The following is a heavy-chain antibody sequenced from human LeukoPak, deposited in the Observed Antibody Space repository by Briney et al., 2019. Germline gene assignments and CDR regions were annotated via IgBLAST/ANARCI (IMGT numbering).Heavy chain of an antibody. Sequence: GGSLRLSCVASGFTFSSYATHWVRQAPGKGLEWVAVISYDGSNKYYADSVKGRFTISRDNSKNTLYLQMNSLRAEDTAVYYCAREGYYYDSSGEFDPWGQGTLVTVSS. CDR1: GFTFSSYA. CDR2: ISYDGSNK. J-gene: IGHJ5*02. D-gene: IGHD3-22*01. CDR3: AREGYYYDSSGEFDP. V-gene: IGHV3-30-3*01.